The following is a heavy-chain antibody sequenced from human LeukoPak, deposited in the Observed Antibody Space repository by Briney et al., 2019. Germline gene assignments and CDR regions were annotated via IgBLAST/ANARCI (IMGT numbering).Heavy chain of an antibody. V-gene: IGHV3-48*03. CDR1: GFTFSFFE. Sequence: GGSLRLSCGASGFTFSFFEMNWVRQAPGKGLEWVSNISGSGRTIYYADSMKGRFTISRDNSKNTVYLQMNSLRVEDTAVYYCARDIGLQYFDLWGRGTLVTVSS. CDR3: ARDIGLQYFDL. J-gene: IGHJ2*01. CDR2: ISGSGRTI. D-gene: IGHD1-26*01.